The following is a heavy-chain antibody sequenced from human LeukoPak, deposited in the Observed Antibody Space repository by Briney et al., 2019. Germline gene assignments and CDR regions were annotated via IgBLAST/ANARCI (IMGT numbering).Heavy chain of an antibody. CDR3: AREHLYGSGSCFDY. D-gene: IGHD3-10*01. CDR2: IIPIFGTA. V-gene: IGHV1-69*05. CDR1: GGTFSSYA. J-gene: IGHJ4*02. Sequence: SVKVSCKASGGTFSSYAISWVRQAPGQGLEWMGGIIPIFGTANYAQKFQGRVTITTDESTSTVYMELSSLRSEDTAVYYCAREHLYGSGSCFDYWGQGTLATVSS.